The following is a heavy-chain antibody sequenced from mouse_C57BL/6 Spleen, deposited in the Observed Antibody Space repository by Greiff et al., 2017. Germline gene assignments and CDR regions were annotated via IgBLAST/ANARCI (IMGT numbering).Heavy chain of an antibody. V-gene: IGHV14-4*01. CDR2: IDPDHGDT. CDR3: TFGYDAAY. D-gene: IGHD2-2*01. J-gene: IGHJ3*01. Sequence: DVKLQESGADLVRPGASVKLSCTVSGFSIKDDYLHLVRQRPEQGLEWIGWIDPDHGDTEYASKFQGKATITADTSSNTAYLHLSSLPSEDTAVYYCTFGYDAAYWGQGTLVTVST. CDR1: GFSIKDDY.